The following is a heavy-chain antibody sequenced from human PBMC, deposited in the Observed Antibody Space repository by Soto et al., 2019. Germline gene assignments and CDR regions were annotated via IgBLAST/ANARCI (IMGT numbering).Heavy chain of an antibody. V-gene: IGHV3-49*03. CDR1: GFTFGDYA. CDR2: IRSKAYGGTT. D-gene: IGHD3-16*02. CDR3: TRASITFGGVIVMRQTDAFDI. J-gene: IGHJ3*02. Sequence: GGSLRLSCTASGFTFGDYAMSWFRQAPGKGLEWVGFIRSKAYGGTTEYAASVKGRFTISRDDSKSIAYLQMNSLKTEDTAVYYCTRASITFGGVIVMRQTDAFDIWGQGTMVTVSS.